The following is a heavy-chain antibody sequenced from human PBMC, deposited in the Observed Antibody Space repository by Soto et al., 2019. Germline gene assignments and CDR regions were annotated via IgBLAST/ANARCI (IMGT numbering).Heavy chain of an antibody. J-gene: IGHJ4*02. V-gene: IGHV3-74*01. Sequence: EVQLVESGGGLVQPGGSLRLSCAASGFTFNSYWMHWVRQAPGKGLVWVSRISSDGSSITYAGSVKGRFTISRDNAKDTLYLRMNRLRAEDTAVYYCARGDLAKGWSFADYWGQGTLVTVSS. CDR1: GFTFNSYW. CDR2: ISSDGSSI. CDR3: ARGDLAKGWSFADY. D-gene: IGHD6-19*01.